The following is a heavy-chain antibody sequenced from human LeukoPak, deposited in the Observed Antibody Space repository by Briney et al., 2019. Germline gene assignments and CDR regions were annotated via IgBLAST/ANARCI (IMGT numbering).Heavy chain of an antibody. J-gene: IGHJ3*02. CDR1: GYSISSGYY. Sequence: SETLSLTCTVSGYSISSGYYWGWIRQPPGKGLEWIGSIYHSGSTYYNPSLKSRVTISVDTSKNQFSLKLSSVTAADTAVYYCAREDDYGDYDAFDIWGQGTMVTVSS. D-gene: IGHD4-17*01. CDR3: AREDDYGDYDAFDI. V-gene: IGHV4-38-2*02. CDR2: IYHSGST.